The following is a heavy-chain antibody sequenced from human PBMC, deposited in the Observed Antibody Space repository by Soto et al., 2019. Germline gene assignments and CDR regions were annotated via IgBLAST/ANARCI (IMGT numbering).Heavy chain of an antibody. J-gene: IGHJ6*02. CDR2: ISPDNGTT. Sequence: QVQLVQSGGEVKKPGASVKVSCKASGYTFTIYGINWVRQAPGQGLEWMGWISPDNGTTNYAQKLQGRVTMTTDTATSTAYMELRSRRSDDTAVYYCQRALGYSGYAGMDVWGQGTTVTVSS. CDR3: QRALGYSGYAGMDV. V-gene: IGHV1-18*01. D-gene: IGHD5-12*01. CDR1: GYTFTIYG.